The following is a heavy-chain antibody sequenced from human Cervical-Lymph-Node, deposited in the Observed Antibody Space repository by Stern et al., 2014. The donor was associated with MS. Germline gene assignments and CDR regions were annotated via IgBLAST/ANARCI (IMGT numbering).Heavy chain of an antibody. J-gene: IGHJ4*02. V-gene: IGHV1-69*09. CDR3: ARDPGGGS. Sequence: QVQLVESGAEVKKPGSSVKVSCKASGGTFSSYSIVWVRQAPGQRLEWMGMIFPLLIMTKYAQKFQARVTITADKSTNTAYMELSSLRSDDTAVYYCARDPGGGSWGQGTLVTVSS. D-gene: IGHD2-15*01. CDR1: GGTFSSYS. CDR2: IFPLLIMT.